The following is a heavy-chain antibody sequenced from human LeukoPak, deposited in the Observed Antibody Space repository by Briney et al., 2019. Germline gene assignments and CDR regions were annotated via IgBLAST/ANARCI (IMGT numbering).Heavy chain of an antibody. V-gene: IGHV3-23*01. Sequence: PGGSLRLSCAASGFTFSSYAMTWVRQASGRGLQWISTITDSGRSTYYVDSVKGRFTISRDNSKNTLYLQMNSLRAEDTAVYYCAKSHRPYYYYYMDVWGKGTTVTVSS. CDR2: ITDSGRST. J-gene: IGHJ6*03. CDR1: GFTFSSYA. CDR3: AKSHRPYYYYYMDV.